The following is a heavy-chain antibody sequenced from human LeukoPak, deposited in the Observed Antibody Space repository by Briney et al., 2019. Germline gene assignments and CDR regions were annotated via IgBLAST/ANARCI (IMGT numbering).Heavy chain of an antibody. J-gene: IGHJ4*02. Sequence: SETLSLTCTVSGGSISSGGYYWSWIRQHPGKGLEWIGYIYYSGSTYYNPSLKSRVTISVDTSKNQFSLKLSSVTAADTAVYYCARASIAARHLFDYWGQGTLVTVSS. CDR1: GGSISSGGYY. CDR3: ARASIAARHLFDY. CDR2: IYYSGST. D-gene: IGHD6-6*01. V-gene: IGHV4-31*03.